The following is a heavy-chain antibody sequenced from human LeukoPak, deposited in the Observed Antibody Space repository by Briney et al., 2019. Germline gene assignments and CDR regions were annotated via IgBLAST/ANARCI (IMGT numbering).Heavy chain of an antibody. Sequence: PGGSLRLSCVVSGFSVSNNYVSWVRQAPGKGLEWVSSISSSSSYIYYADSVKGRFTISRDNAKNSLYLQMNSLRAEDTAVYYCARDSSMVYAIARFEAGVDFDYWGQGTLVTVSS. J-gene: IGHJ4*02. D-gene: IGHD2-8*01. CDR2: ISSSSSYI. V-gene: IGHV3-21*01. CDR1: GFSVSNNY. CDR3: ARDSSMVYAIARFEAGVDFDY.